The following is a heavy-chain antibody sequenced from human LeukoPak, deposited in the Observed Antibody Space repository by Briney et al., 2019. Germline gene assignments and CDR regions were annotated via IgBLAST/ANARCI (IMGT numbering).Heavy chain of an antibody. V-gene: IGHV3-7*01. CDR2: IKQDGSEK. D-gene: IGHD2-2*02. J-gene: IGHJ3*02. CDR1: GFSFSSHW. CDR3: ARSTIVVVPAAIQDAFDI. Sequence: GGSLRLSCADSGFSFSSHWMSWVRQAPGKGLEWVANIKQDGSEKYYVDSVKGRFTISRDNAKNSLYLQMNSLRAEDTAVYYCARSTIVVVPAAIQDAFDIWGQGTMVTVSS.